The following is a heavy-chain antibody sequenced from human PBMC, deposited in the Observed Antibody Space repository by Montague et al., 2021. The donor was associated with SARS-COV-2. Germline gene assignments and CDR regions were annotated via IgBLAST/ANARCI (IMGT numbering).Heavy chain of an antibody. Sequence: SETLSLTCVDYGGSFSDYHWSWIRHPPGKGLEWIGEINHSGSTNYNPSLKSRVTISVDTSKNQLSLKMSPVTAADTAIYYCSGIESSSRKGTFDYWGHGTLVTVSS. J-gene: IGHJ4*01. D-gene: IGHD2-21*01. V-gene: IGHV4-34*01. CDR1: GGSFSDYH. CDR2: INHSGST. CDR3: SGIESSSRKGTFDY.